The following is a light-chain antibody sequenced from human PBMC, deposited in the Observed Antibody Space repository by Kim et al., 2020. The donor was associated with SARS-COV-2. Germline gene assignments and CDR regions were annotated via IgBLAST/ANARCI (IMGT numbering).Light chain of an antibody. Sequence: VSPDQPAGITCPGVNLGIKLACWYQQKPAQSPLLVIYQNSKRPSGSPERFSGPTSGNTATLTTAGTKPMDEAAYYCQGWDSSTYVFGAGTKVTV. J-gene: IGLJ1*01. CDR1: NLGIKL. CDR2: QNS. CDR3: QGWDSSTYV. V-gene: IGLV3-1*01.